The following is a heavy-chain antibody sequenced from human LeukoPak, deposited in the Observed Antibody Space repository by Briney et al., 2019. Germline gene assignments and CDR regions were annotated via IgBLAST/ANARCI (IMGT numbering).Heavy chain of an antibody. D-gene: IGHD3-3*01. CDR3: ARDGDFWSGYYTH. CDR2: IYHSGST. Sequence: SETLSLTCAVSGGSISSSNWWSWVRQPPGKGLEWIGEIYHSGSTNYNPSLKSRVTISVDKSKNQFSLKLSSVTAADTAVYYCARDGDFWSGYYTHGGQEPLVTVSS. J-gene: IGHJ4*02. V-gene: IGHV4-4*02. CDR1: GGSISSSNW.